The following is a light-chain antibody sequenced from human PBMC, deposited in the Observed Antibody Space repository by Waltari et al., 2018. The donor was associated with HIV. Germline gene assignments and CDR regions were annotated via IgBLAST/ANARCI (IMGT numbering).Light chain of an antibody. Sequence: DVVMTQSPLSLPVTLGQPASVSCRSSQSLVYTDGNTYLSWFHQRPGQSPRRLIYKVSNRDSGVPDRCSGSGSGTDFTLKISRVEAEDVGIYYCMQGSHWPRFIFGQGTKLEI. J-gene: IGKJ2*01. CDR1: QSLVYTDGNTY. V-gene: IGKV2-30*01. CDR3: MQGSHWPRFI. CDR2: KVS.